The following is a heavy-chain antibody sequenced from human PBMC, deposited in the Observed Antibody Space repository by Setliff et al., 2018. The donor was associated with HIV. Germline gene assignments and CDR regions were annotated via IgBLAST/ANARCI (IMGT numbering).Heavy chain of an antibody. Sequence: ASVKVSCKASGYTFTSYSIHWVRQAPGQRLEWMGWINPGNGNTKYSQKFQGRVTITRDTSASTAYMELSSLRSEDTAVYYCASGYARGSMTHWGQGTLVTVSS. CDR1: GYTFTSYS. V-gene: IGHV1-3*01. J-gene: IGHJ4*02. CDR3: ASGYARGSMTH. CDR2: INPGNGNT. D-gene: IGHD6-13*01.